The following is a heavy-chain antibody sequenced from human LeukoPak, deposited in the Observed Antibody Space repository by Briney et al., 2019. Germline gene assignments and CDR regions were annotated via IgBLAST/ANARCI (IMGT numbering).Heavy chain of an antibody. V-gene: IGHV1-2*02. J-gene: IGHJ4*02. CDR2: INPNSGGT. CDR1: GGTFSSYA. D-gene: IGHD2-15*01. Sequence: ASVKVSCKASGGTFSSYAISWVRQAPGQGLEWMGWINPNSGGTNYAQKFQGRVTMTRDTSISTAYMELSRLRSDDTAVYYCARGPDIVDRPFDYWGQGTLVTVSS. CDR3: ARGPDIVDRPFDY.